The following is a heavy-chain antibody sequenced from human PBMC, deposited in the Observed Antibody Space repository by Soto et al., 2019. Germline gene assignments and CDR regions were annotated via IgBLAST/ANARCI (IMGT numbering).Heavy chain of an antibody. CDR1: GFTFSSYA. CDR2: ISGSGGST. CDR3: XXXYCSSTSCYVGAFDI. J-gene: IGHJ3*02. Sequence: GGSLRLSCAASGFTFSSYAMSWVRQAPGKGLEWVSAISGSGGSTYYADSVXXXXXXXXXXXXXXXXXXXXXXXXXXXXXXXXXXXYCSSTSCYVGAFDIWGQGTMVTVSS. D-gene: IGHD2-2*01. V-gene: IGHV3-23*01.